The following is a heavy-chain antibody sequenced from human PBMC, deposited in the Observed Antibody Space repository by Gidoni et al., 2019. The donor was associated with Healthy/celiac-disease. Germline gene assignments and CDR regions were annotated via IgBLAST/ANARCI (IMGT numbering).Heavy chain of an antibody. V-gene: IGHV4-61*01. CDR2: IYYSGST. CDR1: GGSVSSGSYY. CDR3: ARVTMVRGVITFDY. D-gene: IGHD3-10*01. J-gene: IGHJ4*02. Sequence: QVQLQESGPGLVKPSETLSLTCTVSGGSVSSGSYYWRWFRQPPGKGLEWIGYIYYSGSTNYNPSLKSRVTISVDTSKNQFSLKLSSVTAADTAVYYCARVTMVRGVITFDYWGQGTLVTVSS.